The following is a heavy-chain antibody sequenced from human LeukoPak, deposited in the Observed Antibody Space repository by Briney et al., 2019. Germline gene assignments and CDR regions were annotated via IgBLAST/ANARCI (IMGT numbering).Heavy chain of an antibody. D-gene: IGHD3-3*01. CDR2: IYYSGST. V-gene: IGHV4-59*01. Sequence: KPSETLSLTCTVSGGSISSYYWSWVRQPPGKGLEWIGYIYYSGSTNYNPSLKSRVTISVDTSKNQFSLKLSSVTAADTAVYYCATATPYDFWSGYSHYYMDVWGKGTTVTVSS. CDR1: GGSISSYY. J-gene: IGHJ6*03. CDR3: ATATPYDFWSGYSHYYMDV.